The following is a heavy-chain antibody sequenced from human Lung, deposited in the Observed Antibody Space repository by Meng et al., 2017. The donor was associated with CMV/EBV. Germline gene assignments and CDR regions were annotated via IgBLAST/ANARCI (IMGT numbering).Heavy chain of an antibody. Sequence: ASVKVSCKTSGYRFTSYYMHWVRQAPGQGLEWMGMFNPSDDSTTYGQKFQGRVTLTRDTSTSTVYLDLSSLRSEDTAVYYCATRGTVNDGFHMWCQGTMVXVSS. V-gene: IGHV1-46*01. CDR1: GYRFTSYY. CDR2: FNPSDDST. CDR3: ATRGTVNDGFHM. J-gene: IGHJ3*02. D-gene: IGHD3-10*01.